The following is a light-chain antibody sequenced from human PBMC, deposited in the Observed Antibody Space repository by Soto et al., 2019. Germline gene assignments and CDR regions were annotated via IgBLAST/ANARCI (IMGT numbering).Light chain of an antibody. V-gene: IGKV3-20*01. J-gene: IGKJ5*01. CDR3: QQYDGSPLT. CDR2: GAS. Sequence: EILLTQSPGTLSLSPGERVTLSCRASQSVSSSYLAWYQQPPGQAPRLLIYGASSRATGVPDRFSGSGYGTDFSLTISRLEPGDFAVYYCQQYDGSPLTFGQGTRLEIK. CDR1: QSVSSSY.